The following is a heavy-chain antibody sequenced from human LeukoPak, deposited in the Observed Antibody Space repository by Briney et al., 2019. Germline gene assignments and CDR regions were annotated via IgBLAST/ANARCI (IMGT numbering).Heavy chain of an antibody. J-gene: IGHJ6*03. CDR3: ARGATRYYYYYYMDV. Sequence: SETLSLTCTVSGGSISSYYWSWIRQPPGKGPEWIGYIYYSGSTNYNPSLKSRVTISVDTSKNQFSLKLSSVTAADMAVYYCARGATRYYYYYYMDVWGKGTTVTVSS. CDR1: GGSISSYY. D-gene: IGHD5-24*01. V-gene: IGHV4-59*01. CDR2: IYYSGST.